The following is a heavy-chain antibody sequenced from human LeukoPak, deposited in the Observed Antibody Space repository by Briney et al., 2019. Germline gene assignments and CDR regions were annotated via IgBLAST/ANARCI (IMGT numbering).Heavy chain of an antibody. Sequence: GGSLRLSCAASGFTFSSYSLNWVRQAPGKGLEWVSSISSSSSYIYYADSVKGRFTTSRDNAKNSLYLQMNSLRAEDTAVYYCAKVLAYYFDYWGQGTLVTVSS. CDR2: ISSSSSYI. CDR3: AKVLAYYFDY. V-gene: IGHV3-21*01. CDR1: GFTFSSYS. J-gene: IGHJ4*02.